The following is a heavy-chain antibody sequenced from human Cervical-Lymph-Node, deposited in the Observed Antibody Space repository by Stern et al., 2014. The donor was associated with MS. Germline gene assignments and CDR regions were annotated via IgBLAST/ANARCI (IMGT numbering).Heavy chain of an antibody. V-gene: IGHV4-31*03. CDR2: ISYSGNT. CDR1: GGSVSSGSRY. CDR3: ARVTEFLRFFYPDY. Sequence: QVQLVESGPGLVKPSQTLSLTCTVSGGSVSSGSRYWSWIRQHPGKGLEWIGYISYSGNTYYSPSLQSRLTISMDTSKNQFSLKLRSVTAADTAIYYCARVTEFLRFFYPDYWGQGTLVTVS. D-gene: IGHD3-3*01. J-gene: IGHJ4*02.